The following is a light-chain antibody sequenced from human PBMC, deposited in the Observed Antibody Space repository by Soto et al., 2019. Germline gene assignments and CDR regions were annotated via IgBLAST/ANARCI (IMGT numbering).Light chain of an antibody. Sequence: EIVLTQSPGTLSLSPGERATLSCRASQSVSSSYLAWYQQKLGQAPRLLIYGASSRATGIPDRFSGSGSGTDFTLTISRLEPADFAVYYCQQYGSSPFTFGPGTKVDIK. CDR1: QSVSSSY. CDR2: GAS. V-gene: IGKV3-20*01. CDR3: QQYGSSPFT. J-gene: IGKJ3*01.